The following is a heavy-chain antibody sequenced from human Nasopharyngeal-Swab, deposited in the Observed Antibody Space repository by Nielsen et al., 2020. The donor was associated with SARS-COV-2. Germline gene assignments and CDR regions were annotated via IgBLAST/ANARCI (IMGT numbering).Heavy chain of an antibody. J-gene: IGHJ4*02. V-gene: IGHV4-59*08. CDR1: GGSISNYH. D-gene: IGHD4-17*01. CDR3: ARRGEGYGDYLDY. CDR2: IYYSGST. Sequence: SETLSLTCSVSGGSISNYHWNWIRQPPGKGLEWIGYIYYSGSTNYNPSLKGRVTISVDTSKNQFSLKLGSVTAADTAVYYCARRGEGYGDYLDYWGQGTLVTVSS.